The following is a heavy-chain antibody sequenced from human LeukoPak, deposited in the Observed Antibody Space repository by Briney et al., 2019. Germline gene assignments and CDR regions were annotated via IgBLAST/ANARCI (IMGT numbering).Heavy chain of an antibody. CDR1: GGSIRSYY. V-gene: IGHV4-4*07. CDR3: ARVIPALRIHNYWYFDL. CDR2: IYIGGST. J-gene: IGHJ2*01. Sequence: SETLSLTCSVSGGSIRSYYWTWIRQPAGKGLEWIGRIYIGGSTNYNPSLNSRVTMSVDTSKNQFSLKLSSVTAADTAVYYCARVIPALRIHNYWYFDLWGRGTLVTVSS. D-gene: IGHD1-14*01.